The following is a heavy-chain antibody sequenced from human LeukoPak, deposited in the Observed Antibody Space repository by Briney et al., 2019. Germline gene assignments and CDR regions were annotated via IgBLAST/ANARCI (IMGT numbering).Heavy chain of an antibody. CDR1: GFTFSSYW. CDR3: ANQYDFWSGYPDY. J-gene: IGHJ4*02. Sequence: PGGSLRLSCAASGFTFSSYWMSWVRQAPGKGLEWVANIKQDGSEKYYVDSVKGRFTISRDNAKNSLYLQMNSLRAEDTAVYYCANQYDFWSGYPDYWGQGTLVTVSS. V-gene: IGHV3-7*01. CDR2: IKQDGSEK. D-gene: IGHD3-3*01.